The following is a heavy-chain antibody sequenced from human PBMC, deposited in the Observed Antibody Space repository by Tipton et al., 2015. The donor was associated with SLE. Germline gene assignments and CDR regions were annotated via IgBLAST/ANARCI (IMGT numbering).Heavy chain of an antibody. Sequence: SLRLSCAASGFTFSSYAMSWVRQAPGKGLEWVSAISGSGGSTYYAASVKGRFTISRDNSKNTLYLQMNSLRVGDTAVYYCARAESAHWDYYFMDVWGTGTTVTVSS. CDR2: ISGSGGST. V-gene: IGHV3-23*01. CDR3: ARAESAHWDYYFMDV. D-gene: IGHD6-6*01. J-gene: IGHJ6*03. CDR1: GFTFSSYA.